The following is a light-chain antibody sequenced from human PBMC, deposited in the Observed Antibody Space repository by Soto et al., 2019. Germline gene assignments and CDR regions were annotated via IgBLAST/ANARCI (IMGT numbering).Light chain of an antibody. V-gene: IGLV1-51*01. CDR3: GTWDSSLSVWV. CDR2: DNT. J-gene: IGLJ3*02. CDR1: SSNIGNNY. Sequence: QSVLTQPPSVSAAPGQKVTISCAGSSSNIGNNYVSWYQQLPGTAPQLLIYDNTQRPSGIPDRFSGSKSGTSATLGITGLQTGDEADYYCGTWDSSLSVWVFGGGTKLTVL.